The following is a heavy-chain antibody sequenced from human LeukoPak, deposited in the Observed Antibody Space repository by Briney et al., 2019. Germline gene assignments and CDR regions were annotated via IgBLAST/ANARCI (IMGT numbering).Heavy chain of an antibody. D-gene: IGHD4-17*01. CDR1: GYTFTGYY. CDR2: IDPNSGGT. J-gene: IGHJ5*02. CDR3: ARDGSPYGDYGPTRWFDP. Sequence: ASVKVSCKASGYTFTGYYMHWVRQAPGQGLEWMGWIDPNSGGTNYAQKFQGRVTMTRDTSISTAYLDLSRLTSDDTAVYYCARDGSPYGDYGPTRWFDPWGQGTLVTVSS. V-gene: IGHV1-2*02.